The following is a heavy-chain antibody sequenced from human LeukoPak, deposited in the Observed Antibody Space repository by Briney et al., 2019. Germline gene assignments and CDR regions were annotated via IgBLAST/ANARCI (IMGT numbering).Heavy chain of an antibody. CDR1: GYSFTSYW. J-gene: IGHJ5*02. V-gene: IGHV5-51*01. CDR3: ARLDYYDSSGYYYRWFDP. CDR2: IYPGDSDT. D-gene: IGHD3-22*01. Sequence: GESLKISCKGSGYSFTSYWIGWVRQMPGKGLEWMGIIYPGDSDTRYSPSFQGQVTISADKSIRTAYLQWSSLKASDTAMYYCARLDYYDSSGYYYRWFDPWGQGTLVTVSS.